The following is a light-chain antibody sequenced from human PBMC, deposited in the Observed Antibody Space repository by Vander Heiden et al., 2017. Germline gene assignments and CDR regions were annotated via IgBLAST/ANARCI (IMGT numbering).Light chain of an antibody. CDR3: SSYTSSSTLV. Sequence: QSAMTQPASVSGSPGQSITISCTGTSSDVGGYTYVPWYQKHPGKAPKLMIYDVSKRPSGVSNRFSVSKFGNTASLTSSGLQAEDEADYYCSSYTSSSTLVFGGGTKLTVL. CDR2: DVS. V-gene: IGLV2-14*01. CDR1: SSDVGGYTY. J-gene: IGLJ3*02.